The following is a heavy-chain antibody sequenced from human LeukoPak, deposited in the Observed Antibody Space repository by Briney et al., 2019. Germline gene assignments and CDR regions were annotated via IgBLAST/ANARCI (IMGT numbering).Heavy chain of an antibody. V-gene: IGHV3-30*03. CDR2: ISYDGSNK. J-gene: IGHJ6*03. CDR3: ARVIGDSYGPYYYYYYMDV. D-gene: IGHD5-18*01. Sequence: GGSLRLSCAASGFTFSSYGMHWVRQAPGKGLEWVAVISYDGSNKYYADSVKGRFTIPRDNSKNTLYLQMNSLRAEDTAVYYCARVIGDSYGPYYYYYYMDVWGKGTTVTVSS. CDR1: GFTFSSYG.